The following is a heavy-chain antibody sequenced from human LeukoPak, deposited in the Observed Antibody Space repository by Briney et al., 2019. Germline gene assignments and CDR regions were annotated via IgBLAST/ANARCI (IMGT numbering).Heavy chain of an antibody. Sequence: SETLSLTCTVSGGSISSYYWSWIRQPPGKGLEWIGYIYYSGSTNYNPSLKSRVTISVDTSKNQFSLKLSSVTAADTAVYYCARGVAVAGTNWFAPWGQGTLVTVSS. CDR1: GGSISSYY. J-gene: IGHJ5*02. CDR2: IYYSGST. D-gene: IGHD6-19*01. V-gene: IGHV4-59*01. CDR3: ARGVAVAGTNWFAP.